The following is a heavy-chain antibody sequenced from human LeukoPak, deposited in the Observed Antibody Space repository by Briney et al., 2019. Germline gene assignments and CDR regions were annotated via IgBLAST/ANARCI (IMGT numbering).Heavy chain of an antibody. CDR2: IYYSGST. V-gene: IGHV4-59*01. CDR1: GGSISSYY. D-gene: IGHD5-18*01. J-gene: IGHJ2*01. CDR3: ARDGYNRGYFDL. Sequence: SETLSLTCTVPGGSISSYYWSWIRQPKRKRLDWIGYIYYSGSTNYNPSLKSRVTISVDTSKNHFSLKLSSVTAADTAVYYCARDGYNRGYFDLWGRGTLVTVSS.